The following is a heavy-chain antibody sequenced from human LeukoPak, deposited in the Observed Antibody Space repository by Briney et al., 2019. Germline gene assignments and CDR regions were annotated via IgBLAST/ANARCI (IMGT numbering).Heavy chain of an antibody. CDR1: GGSISGYY. V-gene: IGHV4-59*08. Sequence: PSETLSLTCTVSGGSISGYYWSWIRQPPGKGLEWIGRVYHSGSTNYNPSLQSRVTILVDTSKNQLSLKLSSVTAADTAVYYCARLKTAAGSYYFDYWGQGTLVTVSS. D-gene: IGHD6-13*01. CDR3: ARLKTAAGSYYFDY. CDR2: VYHSGST. J-gene: IGHJ4*02.